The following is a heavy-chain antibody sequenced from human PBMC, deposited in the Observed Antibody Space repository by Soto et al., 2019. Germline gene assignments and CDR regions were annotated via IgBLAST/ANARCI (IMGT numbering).Heavy chain of an antibody. CDR3: ARHIAGPRTRGFDF. CDR1: GGSISDNW. V-gene: IGHV4-4*02. J-gene: IGHJ4*02. Sequence: QVQLQESGPGLVKPSGTLSLTCAVSGGSISDNWWSWVRQPPGKGLEWIGEIYHTGTTHYNPSLWSRVTISIEKSKTPFSLKLSSVTAADTAVYYCARHIAGPRTRGFDFWGQGTLVTVSS. D-gene: IGHD1-26*01. CDR2: IYHTGTT.